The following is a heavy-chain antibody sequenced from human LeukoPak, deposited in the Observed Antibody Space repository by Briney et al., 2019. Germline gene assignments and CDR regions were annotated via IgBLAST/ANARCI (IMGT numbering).Heavy chain of an antibody. J-gene: IGHJ4*02. D-gene: IGHD5-12*01. V-gene: IGHV1-69*05. Sequence: SVRVSCKASGGTFSSYAISWVRQAPGQGLEWMGRIIPIFGTANYAQKFQGRVTITTDESTSTAYMELSRLRSDDTAVYYCAREVFVVATTGLDYWGQGTLVTVSS. CDR2: IIPIFGTA. CDR1: GGTFSSYA. CDR3: AREVFVVATTGLDY.